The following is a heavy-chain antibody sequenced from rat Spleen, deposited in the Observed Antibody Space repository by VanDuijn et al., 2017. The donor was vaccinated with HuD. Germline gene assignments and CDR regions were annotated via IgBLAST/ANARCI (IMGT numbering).Heavy chain of an antibody. D-gene: IGHD4-6*01. Sequence: QVQLKESGPGLVQPSQTLSLTCTVSGFSLTSNGISWVRQPPGEGLEWIAAISSGGSTYYNSALKSRLSISRDTSKSQVFLKMNSLQTEDTATYYCARFGGEFDYWGQGVMVTVSS. CDR2: ISSGGST. V-gene: IGHV2S12*01. CDR3: ARFGGEFDY. J-gene: IGHJ2*01. CDR1: GFSLTSNG.